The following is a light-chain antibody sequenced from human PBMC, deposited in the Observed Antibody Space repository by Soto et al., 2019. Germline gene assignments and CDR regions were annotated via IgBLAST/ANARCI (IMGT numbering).Light chain of an antibody. CDR1: QSISSY. CDR2: AAS. V-gene: IGKV1-39*01. Sequence: DIQMTQSPSSLSASVGDRVTITCRASQSISSYLNWYQQKPGKAPKLLIYAASSLQSGVPSRFSGSGSVTDFTLTISSLQPEDFATYYWQQSYSTPRLTFGGGTKVEIK. J-gene: IGKJ4*01. CDR3: QQSYSTPRLT.